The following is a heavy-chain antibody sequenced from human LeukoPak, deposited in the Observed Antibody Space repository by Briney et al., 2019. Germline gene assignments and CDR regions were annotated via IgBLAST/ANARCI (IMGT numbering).Heavy chain of an antibody. J-gene: IGHJ3*01. CDR3: ARHMSVSYDAFGL. D-gene: IGHD3-10*01. V-gene: IGHV4-59*08. CDR2: VYYTGRT. Sequence: PSETLSLTCSVSDGSTTGYYWSWIRQPPGKGLEWIAYVYYTGRTLYNPSLESHVTISVDTSKTQFSLTVTSVTAADTAVYYCARHMSVSYDAFGLWGRGTTVTVSS. CDR1: DGSTTGYY.